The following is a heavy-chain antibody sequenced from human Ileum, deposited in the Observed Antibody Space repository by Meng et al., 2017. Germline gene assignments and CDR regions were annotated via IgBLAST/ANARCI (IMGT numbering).Heavy chain of an antibody. D-gene: IGHD1-26*01. CDR2: IYQSGST. CDR1: GDSISSSGW. V-gene: IGHV4-4*02. CDR3: ARHIVGPTPGMEY. Sequence: QVQLQESGPGLVKPSGTLSLTCAGSGDSISSSGWWSWVRQPPGKGLEWIGQIYQSGSTNYNPSLKSRVTISIDRSENQLSLKLSSVTAADTAVYYCARHIVGPTPGMEYWGQGTLVTGSS. J-gene: IGHJ4*02.